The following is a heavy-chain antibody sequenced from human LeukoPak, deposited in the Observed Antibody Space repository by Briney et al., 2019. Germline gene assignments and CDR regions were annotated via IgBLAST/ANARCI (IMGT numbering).Heavy chain of an antibody. V-gene: IGHV3-23*01. CDR3: AKEYYDFWSGYPHDY. D-gene: IGHD3-3*01. Sequence: GGSLRLSCAASGFTFSSFGMNWVRQAPGKGLEWVSAISGSGGSTYYADSVKGRFTISRDNSKNTLYLQMNSLRAEDTAVYYCAKEYYDFWSGYPHDYWGQGTLVTVSS. CDR2: ISGSGGST. J-gene: IGHJ4*02. CDR1: GFTFSSFG.